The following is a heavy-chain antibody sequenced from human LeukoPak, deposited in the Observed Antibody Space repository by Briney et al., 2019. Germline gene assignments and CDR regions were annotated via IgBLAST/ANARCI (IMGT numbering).Heavy chain of an antibody. CDR1: GLTFGDYT. J-gene: IGHJ4*02. CDR2: ITWDGGNI. D-gene: IGHD3-3*01. CDR3: AKGCTFHGVAHDSGYFDY. Sequence: PGRSLRLSCVTSGLTFGDYTMHWVRQVPGKGLEWLSGITWDGGNIAYADSVKGRFTISRDNAKSSLYLQMNSLRNEDMAFYFCAKGCTFHGVAHDSGYFDYWGQGTLVTVSS. V-gene: IGHV3-9*03.